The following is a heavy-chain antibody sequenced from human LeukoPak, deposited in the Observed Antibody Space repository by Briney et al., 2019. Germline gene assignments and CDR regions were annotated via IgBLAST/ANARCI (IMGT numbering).Heavy chain of an antibody. CDR3: ATYRQVLLPFES. D-gene: IGHD2-8*02. Sequence: GGSLRLSCAASGFTFSTFAMIWVRQPPGKGLEWVSSIFPSGGEIHYADSVRGRFTISRDNSKSTLSLQMNSLRAGDTAIYYCATYRQVLLPFESWGQGTLVTVSS. CDR2: IFPSGGEI. V-gene: IGHV3-23*01. J-gene: IGHJ4*02. CDR1: GFTFSTFA.